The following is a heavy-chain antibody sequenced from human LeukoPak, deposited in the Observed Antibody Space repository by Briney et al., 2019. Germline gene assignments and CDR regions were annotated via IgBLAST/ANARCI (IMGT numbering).Heavy chain of an antibody. Sequence: SQTLSLTCTVSGGSISSGGYYWSWIRQPPGKGVEWIGYIYHSGSTYYNPSLKSRVTISVDRSKNQFSLKLSSVTAADTAVYYCASDIVATISLNYWGQGTLVTVSS. CDR1: GGSISSGGYY. D-gene: IGHD5-12*01. J-gene: IGHJ4*02. V-gene: IGHV4-30-2*01. CDR3: ASDIVATISLNY. CDR2: IYHSGST.